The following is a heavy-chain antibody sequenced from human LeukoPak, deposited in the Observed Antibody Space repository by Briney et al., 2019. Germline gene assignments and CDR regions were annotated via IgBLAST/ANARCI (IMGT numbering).Heavy chain of an antibody. Sequence: ASVKVSXKASGYTFTSYGISWVRQAPGQGLEWMGWISAYNGDTNYAQKLQGRVTMTTDTSTSKAYMELRSLRSDDTAVYYCALSGSYAPFDYWGQGTLVTVSS. J-gene: IGHJ4*02. CDR2: ISAYNGDT. CDR1: GYTFTSYG. CDR3: ALSGSYAPFDY. D-gene: IGHD1-26*01. V-gene: IGHV1-18*01.